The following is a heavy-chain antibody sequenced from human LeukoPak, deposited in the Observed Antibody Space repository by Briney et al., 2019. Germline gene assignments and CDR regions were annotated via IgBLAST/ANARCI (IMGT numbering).Heavy chain of an antibody. Sequence: SETLSLTCTVSGGSISSGSYYWSWIRQPAGKGLEWIGRIYTSGGTNYNPSLKSRVTISVDTSKNQFSLKLSSVTAADTAVYYCARGRLKGAFDIWGQGTMVTVSS. D-gene: IGHD2-8*01. V-gene: IGHV4-61*02. CDR1: GGSISSGSYY. J-gene: IGHJ3*02. CDR2: IYTSGGT. CDR3: ARGRLKGAFDI.